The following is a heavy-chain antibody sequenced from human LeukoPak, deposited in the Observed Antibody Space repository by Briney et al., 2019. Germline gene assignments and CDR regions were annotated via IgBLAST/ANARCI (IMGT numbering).Heavy chain of an antibody. CDR2: IDHRGTA. CDR1: GASYNAYY. J-gene: IGHJ4*02. V-gene: IGHV4-34*01. Sequence: SETLSLTCAVYGASYNAYYWSWIRQPPGKGLEWIGDIDHRGTATYNPSLKSRLTISADASKNQLSLKLNSVTDADTAVYYCAVGITILGVAASFDSWGQGNLVIVSS. CDR3: AVGITILGVAASFDS. D-gene: IGHD3-3*01.